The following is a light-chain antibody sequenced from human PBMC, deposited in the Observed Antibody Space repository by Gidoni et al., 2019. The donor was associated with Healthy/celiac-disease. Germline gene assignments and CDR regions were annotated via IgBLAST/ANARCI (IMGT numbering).Light chain of an antibody. J-gene: IGKJ2*01. CDR3: QQYDNWPLYT. CDR1: QSVSST. Sequence: IVMTQSPATLAVSPGERASLSCRASQSVSSTLAWYQQKPGQAPRLLLDGASTRATGIPARFIGSGSGTEFTLTSSSLQSEDFAVDYCQQYDNWPLYTFGQGTKLEIK. V-gene: IGKV3-15*01. CDR2: GAS.